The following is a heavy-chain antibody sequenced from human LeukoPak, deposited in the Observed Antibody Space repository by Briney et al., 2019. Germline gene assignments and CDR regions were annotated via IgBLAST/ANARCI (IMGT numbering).Heavy chain of an antibody. V-gene: IGHV3-23*01. J-gene: IGHJ4*02. CDR2: ISGSGGST. CDR1: GFTFSSYA. D-gene: IGHD4-17*01. Sequence: GASLRLSCAASGFTFSSYAMSWVRQAPGKGLEWVSAISGSGGSTYYADSVKGRFTISGDNSKNTLYLQMNSLRAEDTAVYYCAKLLTTVTTPYFDYWGQGTLVTVSS. CDR3: AKLLTTVTTPYFDY.